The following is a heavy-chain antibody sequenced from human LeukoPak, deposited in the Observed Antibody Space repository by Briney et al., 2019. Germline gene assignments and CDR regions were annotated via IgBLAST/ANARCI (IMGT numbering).Heavy chain of an antibody. CDR3: AKVFGEFSWSSGSDFDY. D-gene: IGHD3-10*02. V-gene: IGHV3-23*01. J-gene: IGHJ4*02. Sequence: PGGSLRLSCAASGFTFSSYAMSWVRQAPGKGLEWVSAISGSGGSTYYADSVKGRFTISRDNSKNTLYLQMNSLRAEDTAVYYCAKVFGEFSWSSGSDFDYWGQGTLVTVSS. CDR2: ISGSGGST. CDR1: GFTFSSYA.